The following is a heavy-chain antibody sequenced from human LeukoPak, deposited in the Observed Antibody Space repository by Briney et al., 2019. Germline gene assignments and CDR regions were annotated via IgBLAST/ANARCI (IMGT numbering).Heavy chain of an antibody. CDR3: AKLTRGYCSSTACPNWFDP. Sequence: GGSLRLSCAASGFTFSSYAMSWVRHAPGEGLEWVSAISDSGGTTYYADSVKGRFTISRDNSKNTLYLQMNSLRGEDAAVYYCAKLTRGYCSSTACPNWFDPWGQGTLVTVSS. CDR1: GFTFSSYA. V-gene: IGHV3-23*01. J-gene: IGHJ5*02. D-gene: IGHD2-2*01. CDR2: ISDSGGTT.